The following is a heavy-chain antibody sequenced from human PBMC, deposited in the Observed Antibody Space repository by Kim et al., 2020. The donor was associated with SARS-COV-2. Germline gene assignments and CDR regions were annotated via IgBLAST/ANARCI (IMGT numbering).Heavy chain of an antibody. CDR2: INPSGGDT. Sequence: ASVKVSCKASGYTFTNYFIHWVRQAPGQGLQWMGIINPSGGDTTYAHKFQGRVTMTRDTSTSTVYMELSSLRSEDTAVYYCARAPPYDISGYYLKYNYYY. CDR1: GYTFTNYF. CDR3: ARAPPYDISGYYLKYNYYY. J-gene: IGHJ6*01. D-gene: IGHD3-22*01. V-gene: IGHV1-46*01.